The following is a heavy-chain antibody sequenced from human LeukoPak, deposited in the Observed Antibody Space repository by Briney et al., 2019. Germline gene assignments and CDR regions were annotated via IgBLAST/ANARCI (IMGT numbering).Heavy chain of an antibody. V-gene: IGHV1-69*04. D-gene: IGHD6-13*01. Sequence: SVNVSCKASGGTFSSYAISWVRQAPGQGLEWMGRIIPILGIANYAQKFQGRVTITADKSTSTAYMELSSLRSEDTAVYYCARVGSYRSSWYENWFDPWGQGTLVTVSS. CDR1: GGTFSSYA. CDR3: ARVGSYRSSWYENWFDP. CDR2: IIPILGIA. J-gene: IGHJ5*02.